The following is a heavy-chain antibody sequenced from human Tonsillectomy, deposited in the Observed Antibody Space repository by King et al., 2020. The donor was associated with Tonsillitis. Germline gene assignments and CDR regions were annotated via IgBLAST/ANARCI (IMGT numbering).Heavy chain of an antibody. CDR3: TRVGASRGRYDYVWGSYRYTYYFDY. Sequence: VQLVESGGGLVQPGRSLRLSCTASGFTFGDYAMSWFRQAPGKGLEWVGFIRSKAYGGTTEYAASVKGRFTISRDDSKSIAYLQMNSLKTEDTAVYYCTRVGASRGRYDYVWGSYRYTYYFDYWGQGTLVTVSS. CDR2: IRSKAYGGTT. V-gene: IGHV3-49*03. D-gene: IGHD3-16*02. J-gene: IGHJ4*02. CDR1: GFTFGDYA.